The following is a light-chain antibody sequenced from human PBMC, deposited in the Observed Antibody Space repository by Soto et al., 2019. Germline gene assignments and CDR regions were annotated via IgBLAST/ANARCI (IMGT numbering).Light chain of an antibody. CDR1: QSVGDN. CDR2: GAS. V-gene: IGKV3-15*01. J-gene: IGKJ1*01. Sequence: ILMTHSPATLSVSPGQRATLSCRASQSVGDNSAWYQQKPGQAPRLLVYGASTRAAGIPARFIGSGSGTEFTLTISSVQSDDFALYYCQQYDHWPRTFGQGTKVDIK. CDR3: QQYDHWPRT.